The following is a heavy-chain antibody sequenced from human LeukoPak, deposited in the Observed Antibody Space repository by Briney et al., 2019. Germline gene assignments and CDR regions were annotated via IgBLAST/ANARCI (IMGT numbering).Heavy chain of an antibody. CDR1: GFTFSSYP. V-gene: IGHV3-23*01. CDR3: AKSKFATSGYDGSLDF. J-gene: IGHJ4*02. D-gene: IGHD5-12*01. Sequence: GGSLRLPCTASGFTFSSYPMTWVRQAPGKGLEWVSAISGSGGSTYYADSVKGRFTISRDTSKNTLYLQMNSLRAEDTAVYYCAKSKFATSGYDGSLDFWGQGTLVTVSS. CDR2: ISGSGGST.